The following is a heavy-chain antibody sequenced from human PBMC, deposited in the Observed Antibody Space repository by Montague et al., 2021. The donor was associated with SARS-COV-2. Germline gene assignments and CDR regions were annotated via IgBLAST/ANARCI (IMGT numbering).Heavy chain of an antibody. J-gene: IGHJ4*02. D-gene: IGHD3-10*01. V-gene: IGHV3-30-3*01. CDR1: GIPFSSYA. CDR3: ARGGLSGSYYGFLGY. CDR2: ISYDGSNK. Sequence: SLRLSCAASGIPFSSYAMHWVRQVPGKGLEWVAVISYDGSNKYYADPVKGRFTISRDNSKNTLYLQMDSLRAEDTAVYYCARGGLSGSYYGFLGYWGQGTLVTVSS.